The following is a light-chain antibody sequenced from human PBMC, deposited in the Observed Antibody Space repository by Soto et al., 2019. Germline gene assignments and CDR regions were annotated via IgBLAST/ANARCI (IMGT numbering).Light chain of an antibody. V-gene: IGLV2-14*01. CDR3: SSYTSSDVV. CDR1: SSDVGGYNY. Sequence: QSALTQPASVSGSPGQSITISCTGTSSDVGGYNYVSWYQQHPGKAPKLMIYDVSNRPSGVSNRFSGSKSGNTASLTISGLQAEDEADYYCSSYTSSDVVFGGGTQLTVL. J-gene: IGLJ2*01. CDR2: DVS.